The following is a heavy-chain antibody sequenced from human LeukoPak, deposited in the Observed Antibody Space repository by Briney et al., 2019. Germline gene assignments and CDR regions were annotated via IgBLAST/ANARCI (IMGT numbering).Heavy chain of an antibody. CDR2: ISGSGGST. CDR3: ARNRQAYSSGWYGDY. D-gene: IGHD6-19*01. CDR1: GFTFSSYA. Sequence: GGSLRLSCAASGFTFSSYAMSRVRQAPGKGLEWVSAISGSGGSTYYADSVKGRFTISRDNSKNTLYLQMNSLRAEDTAVYYCARNRQAYSSGWYGDYWGQGTLVTVSS. J-gene: IGHJ4*02. V-gene: IGHV3-23*01.